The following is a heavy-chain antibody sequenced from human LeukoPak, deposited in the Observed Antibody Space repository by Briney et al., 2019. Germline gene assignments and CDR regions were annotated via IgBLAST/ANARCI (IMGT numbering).Heavy chain of an antibody. CDR2: IYHSGST. CDR3: ARDWGYSSGWYYFDY. Sequence: SETLSLTRAVSGGSISSSNWWSWVRQPPGKGLEWIGEIYHSGSTNYNPSLKSRVTISVDKSKNQFSLKLSSVTAADTAVYYCARDWGYSSGWYYFDYWGQGTLVTVSS. CDR1: GGSISSSNW. J-gene: IGHJ4*02. D-gene: IGHD6-19*01. V-gene: IGHV4-4*02.